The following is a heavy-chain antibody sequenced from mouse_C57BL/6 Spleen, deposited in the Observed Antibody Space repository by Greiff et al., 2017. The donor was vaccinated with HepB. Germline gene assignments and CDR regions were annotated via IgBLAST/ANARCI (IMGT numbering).Heavy chain of an antibody. CDR2: ISYDGSN. Sequence: ESGPGLVKPSQSLSLTCSVTGYSITSGYYWNWIRQFPGNKLEWMGYISYDGSNNYNPSLKNRISITRDTSKNQFFLKLNSVTTEDTATYYCAREGGLYGYDRGYFDYWGQGTTLTVSS. J-gene: IGHJ2*01. CDR3: AREGGLYGYDRGYFDY. V-gene: IGHV3-6*01. D-gene: IGHD2-2*01. CDR1: GYSITSGYY.